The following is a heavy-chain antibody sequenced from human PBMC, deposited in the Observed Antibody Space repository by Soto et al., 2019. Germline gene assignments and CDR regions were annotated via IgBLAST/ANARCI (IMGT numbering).Heavy chain of an antibody. CDR2: MNPGSGDT. D-gene: IGHD5-18*01. CDR1: GYSFTNND. Sequence: ASVKVSCKASGYSFTNNDVTWVRQATGQGLEWMGWMNPGSGDTAYAQQFQGRLTLTRDTSISTAYMELNSLKSDDTAVYYCARDPLYSYGPAFDFWGQGPLVTVSS. J-gene: IGHJ4*02. V-gene: IGHV1-8*01. CDR3: ARDPLYSYGPAFDF.